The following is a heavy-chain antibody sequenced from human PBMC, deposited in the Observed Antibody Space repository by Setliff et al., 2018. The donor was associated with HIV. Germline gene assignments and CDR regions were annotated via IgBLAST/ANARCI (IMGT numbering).Heavy chain of an antibody. J-gene: IGHJ4*02. CDR1: GYTLTGYY. CDR2: INPHSGNT. V-gene: IGHV1-2*02. D-gene: IGHD6-19*01. CDR3: ATELFILVAGHTPTFDY. Sequence: ASVKVSCKASGYTLTGYYMHWVRLAPGLGLEWMGWINPHSGNTDFAQRFQGRITMTRDTSINTVYMELSSLRSEDTAVYYCATELFILVAGHTPTFDYWGQGTLVTVSS.